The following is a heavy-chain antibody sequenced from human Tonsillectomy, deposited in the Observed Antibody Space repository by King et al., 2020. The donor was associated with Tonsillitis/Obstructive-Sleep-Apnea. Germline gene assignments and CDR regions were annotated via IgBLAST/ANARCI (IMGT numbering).Heavy chain of an antibody. D-gene: IGHD3-3*01. CDR1: GFTFSSYS. J-gene: IGHJ4*02. Sequence: QLVQSGGGLVQPGGSLRLSCAASGFTFSSYSMNWVRQAPGKGLEWVSYISSSSSTIYYADSVKGRFTISRDNATNSLYLQMNSLRDEDSAVYYGARAHPPLLRFLECLSNDTGGQGTLVTVSS. CDR3: ARAHPPLLRFLECLSNDT. V-gene: IGHV3-48*02. CDR2: ISSSSSTI.